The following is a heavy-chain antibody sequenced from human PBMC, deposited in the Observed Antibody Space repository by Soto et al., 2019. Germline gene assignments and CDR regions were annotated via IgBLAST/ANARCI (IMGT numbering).Heavy chain of an antibody. V-gene: IGHV1-69*01. Sequence: QVQLVQSGAEVKKPGSSVKVSCKASGDTFSSYAINWVRQAPGQGLEWMGGIIPMFGTANYAQKFKGRVTITAGEGTSPVYMELSSLRSEDTAVYYCARVGPAHYYDSSGYYSPLDYWGQGTLVTVSS. D-gene: IGHD3-22*01. J-gene: IGHJ4*02. CDR2: IIPMFGTA. CDR3: ARVGPAHYYDSSGYYSPLDY. CDR1: GDTFSSYA.